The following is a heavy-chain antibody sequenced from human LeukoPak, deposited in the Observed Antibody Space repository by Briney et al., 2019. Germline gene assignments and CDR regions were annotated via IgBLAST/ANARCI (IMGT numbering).Heavy chain of an antibody. CDR2: ISYDGSNK. V-gene: IGHV3-30-3*01. J-gene: IGHJ4*02. Sequence: EGSLRLSCAASGFTFSSYAMHWVRQAPGKGLEWVAVISYDGSNKYYADSVKGRFTISRDNSKNTLYLQMNSLRAEDTAVYYCARDLSSTSSWATVPDYWGQGTLVTVSS. CDR3: ARDLSSTSSWATVPDY. CDR1: GFTFSSYA. D-gene: IGHD2-2*01.